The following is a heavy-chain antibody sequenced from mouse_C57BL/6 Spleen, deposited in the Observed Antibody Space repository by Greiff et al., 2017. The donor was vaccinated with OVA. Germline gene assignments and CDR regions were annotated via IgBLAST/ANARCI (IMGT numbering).Heavy chain of an antibody. CDR1: GYTFTDYE. CDR2: IDPETGGT. Sequence: LVESGAELVRPGASVTLSCKASGYTFTDYEMHWVKQTPVHGLEWIGAIDPETGGTAYNQKFKGKAILTADKSSSTAYMELRSLTSEDSAVYYCTNIYDGYSCGQGTTLTVSS. J-gene: IGHJ2*01. D-gene: IGHD2-3*01. V-gene: IGHV1-15*01. CDR3: TNIYDGYS.